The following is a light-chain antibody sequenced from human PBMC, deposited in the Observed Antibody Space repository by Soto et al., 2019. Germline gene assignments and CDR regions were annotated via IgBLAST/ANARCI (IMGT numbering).Light chain of an antibody. V-gene: IGLV1-47*01. CDR1: ISNIGTNY. CDR2: RDN. Sequence: QSVLSQPPSLSGTPGQRVTISCSGGISNIGTNYVHWFQQLPGTAPKVLSNRDNQRPSGVPDRFSGSKSGTSASLAISGLRSEDEAEYYCAAWDDTVRSYVFGTGTKLTVL. J-gene: IGLJ1*01. CDR3: AAWDDTVRSYV.